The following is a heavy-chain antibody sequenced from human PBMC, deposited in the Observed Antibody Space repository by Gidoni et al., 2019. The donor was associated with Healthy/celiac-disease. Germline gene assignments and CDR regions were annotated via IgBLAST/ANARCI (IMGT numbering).Heavy chain of an antibody. V-gene: IGHV3-30-3*01. D-gene: IGHD1-7*01. CDR1: GFTFSSYA. J-gene: IGHJ3*02. Sequence: QVQLVESGGGVVQPGRSLSLSCAASGFTFSSYAMHWVRQAPGKGLEWVAVISYDGSNKYYADSVKGRFTISRDNSKNTLYLQMNSLRAEDTAVYYCARVAELDAFDIWGQGTMVTVSS. CDR3: ARVAELDAFDI. CDR2: ISYDGSNK.